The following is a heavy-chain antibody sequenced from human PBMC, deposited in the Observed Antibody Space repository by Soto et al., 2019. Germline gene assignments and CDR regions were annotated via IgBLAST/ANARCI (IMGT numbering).Heavy chain of an antibody. Sequence: QVQLQESGPGLVKPSQTLSLTCTVSGGSISSGDYNWSWIRQPPGKGREGIGYIYYSGSTNYNPSLKSRVTISVDTSKNQFSLKLSSVTAADTAVYYCARANPTFTIFGVVTHSAQFDYWGQGTLVTVSS. CDR1: GGSISSGDYN. CDR2: IYYSGST. J-gene: IGHJ4*02. V-gene: IGHV4-30-4*01. D-gene: IGHD3-3*01. CDR3: ARANPTFTIFGVVTHSAQFDY.